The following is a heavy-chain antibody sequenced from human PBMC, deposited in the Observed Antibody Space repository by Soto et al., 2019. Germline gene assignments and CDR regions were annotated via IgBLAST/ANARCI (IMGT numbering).Heavy chain of an antibody. CDR2: INTYNGYT. CDR1: GYTLTSYG. J-gene: IGHJ4*02. D-gene: IGHD2-15*01. CDR3: ARYCSGGSCNNGVPDY. Sequence: QVQLVQSGAEVKKPGASVKVSCKASGYTLTSYGISWVRQAPGQGLEWMGWINTYNGYTKYTQKLQGRVTMTTDTSTNTAYMELRSLRSDDTAVYYCARYCSGGSCNNGVPDYWGQGTLVTVSS. V-gene: IGHV1-18*01.